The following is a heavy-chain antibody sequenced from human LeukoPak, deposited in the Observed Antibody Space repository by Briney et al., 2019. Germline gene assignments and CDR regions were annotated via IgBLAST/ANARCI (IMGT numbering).Heavy chain of an antibody. Sequence: GGSLRLSCAPSGFTFSSYWMSWVRQAPGKGLEWVANIKQDGSEKYYVDSVKGRFAISRDNGKNSLYLQMNSLRAEDTAVYYCARKAYGLDVWGKGTTVTVSS. J-gene: IGHJ6*04. V-gene: IGHV3-7*03. CDR3: ARKAYGLDV. CDR1: GFTFSSYW. CDR2: IKQDGSEK.